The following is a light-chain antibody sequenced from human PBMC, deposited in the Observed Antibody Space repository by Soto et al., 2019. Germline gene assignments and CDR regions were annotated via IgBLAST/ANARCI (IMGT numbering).Light chain of an antibody. V-gene: IGKV3-20*01. CDR2: DTS. CDR3: QQYGTSEII. CDR1: QSLTNSF. Sequence: EFALTQSPGTLSSSPCERASLSVRASQSLTNSFIAWYQQRPGQAPRLLIYDTSSRASGIPDRFSGSGSGTDFTLTISRLETEDFAVFYCQQYGTSEIIFGQGTRLEI. J-gene: IGKJ5*01.